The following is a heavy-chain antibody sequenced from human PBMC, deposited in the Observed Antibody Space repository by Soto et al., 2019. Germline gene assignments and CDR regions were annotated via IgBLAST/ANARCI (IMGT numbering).Heavy chain of an antibody. CDR1: WGSISSYY. CDR3: ARTYYDILAPLYYFDY. Sequence: PSETLSLTCTVSWGSISSYYWSWIRQPPGKGLEWIGYIYYSGSTNYNPSLKSRVTISVDTSKNQFSLKLSSVTAADTAVYYCARTYYDILAPLYYFDYWGQGTLVTVSS. J-gene: IGHJ4*02. V-gene: IGHV4-59*01. D-gene: IGHD3-9*01. CDR2: IYYSGST.